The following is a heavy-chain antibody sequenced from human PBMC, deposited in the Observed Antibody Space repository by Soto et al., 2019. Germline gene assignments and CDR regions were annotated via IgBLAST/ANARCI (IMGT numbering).Heavy chain of an antibody. J-gene: IGHJ6*02. V-gene: IGHV3-30-3*01. CDR1: GVTLRSYA. CDR2: ISYDGSNK. CDR3: ARDLSCGGDCPEDYYYYGMDV. D-gene: IGHD2-21*02. Sequence: GGPLRLSCSASGVTLRSYAMHWVRQAPGKGLEWVAVISYDGSNKYYADSVKGRFTISRDNSKNTLYLQMNSLRAEDTAVYYCARDLSCGGDCPEDYYYYGMDVWGQGTTVPVSS.